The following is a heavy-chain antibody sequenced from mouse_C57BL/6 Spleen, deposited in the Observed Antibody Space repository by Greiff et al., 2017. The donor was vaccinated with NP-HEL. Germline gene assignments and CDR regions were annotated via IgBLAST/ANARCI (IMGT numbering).Heavy chain of an antibody. J-gene: IGHJ4*01. CDR3: ARGVITTAYYYAMDY. Sequence: QVQLQQPGTELVKPGASVKLSCKASGYTFTSYWLPWVKKRPGQGLEWMGNINPSNGGTNYNEKFKSKATLTVDKSSSTAYMQLSSLTSEDSAVYYCARGVITTAYYYAMDYWGQGTSVTVSS. V-gene: IGHV1-53*01. D-gene: IGHD2-4*01. CDR1: GYTFTSYW. CDR2: INPSNGGT.